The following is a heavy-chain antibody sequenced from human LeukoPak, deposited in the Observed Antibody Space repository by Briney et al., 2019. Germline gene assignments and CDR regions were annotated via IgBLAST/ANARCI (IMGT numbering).Heavy chain of an antibody. Sequence: GGSLRLSCAASGFTFSSYSMNWVRQAPGKGLEWVSSISSSSSYIYYADSVKGRFTISRDNAKNSLYLQMNSLRAEDTAVYYCARDWVYGGNRAFDIWRQGTMVTVSS. CDR3: ARDWVYGGNRAFDI. V-gene: IGHV3-21*01. D-gene: IGHD4-23*01. CDR2: ISSSSSYI. J-gene: IGHJ3*02. CDR1: GFTFSSYS.